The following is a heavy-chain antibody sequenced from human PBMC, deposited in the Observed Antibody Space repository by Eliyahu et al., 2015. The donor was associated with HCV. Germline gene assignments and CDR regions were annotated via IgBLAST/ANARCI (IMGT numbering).Heavy chain of an antibody. J-gene: IGHJ4*02. Sequence: EVKKPGSSVKVSCKASGGTFSSYAISWVRQAPGQGLEWMGGIIPIFGTANYAQKFQGRVTITADESTSTAYMELSSLRSEDTAVYYCARLYGSGSYFPDFDYWGQGTLVTVSS. D-gene: IGHD3-10*01. CDR1: GGTFSSYA. V-gene: IGHV1-69*01. CDR2: IIPIFGTA. CDR3: ARLYGSGSYFPDFDY.